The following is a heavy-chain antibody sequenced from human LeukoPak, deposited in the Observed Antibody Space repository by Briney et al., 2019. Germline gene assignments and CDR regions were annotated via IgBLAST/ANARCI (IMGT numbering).Heavy chain of an antibody. CDR3: ARGGPWLGSCMDV. CDR2: INPNSGGT. D-gene: IGHD5-12*01. Sequence: ASVKVSCKASGYTFTGYYMHWVRQAPRQGLEWMGWINPNSGGTNYAQKFQGWVTMTRDTSISTAYMELSRLRSDDTAVYYCARGGPWLGSCMDVWGQGTTVTVSS. J-gene: IGHJ6*02. V-gene: IGHV1-2*04. CDR1: GYTFTGYY.